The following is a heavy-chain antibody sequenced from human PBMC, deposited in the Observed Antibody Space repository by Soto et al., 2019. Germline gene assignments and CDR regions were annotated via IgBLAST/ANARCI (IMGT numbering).Heavy chain of an antibody. V-gene: IGHV4-31*02. CDR3: ASVPIVGARYFDY. CDR2: IYYSGST. CDR1: GGSISSGGYY. D-gene: IGHD1-26*01. Sequence: SETLSLTCTVSGGSISSGGYYWSWIRQHPGKGLEWIGYIYYSGSTYYNPSLKSRVTISVDTSKNQFSLKLSSVTAADTAVYYCASVPIVGARYFDYWGKGTLVTVSS. J-gene: IGHJ4*02.